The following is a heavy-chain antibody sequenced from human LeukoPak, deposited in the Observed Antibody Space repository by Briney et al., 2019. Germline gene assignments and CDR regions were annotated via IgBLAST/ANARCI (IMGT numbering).Heavy chain of an antibody. D-gene: IGHD3-9*01. CDR1: GFTFSSHA. J-gene: IGHJ4*02. V-gene: IGHV3-23*01. Sequence: GGSLRLSCAASGFTFSSHAMSWVRQAPGKGLEWVSAISGSGGSTYYADSVKGRFTISRDNSKNTLYLQMNSLRAEDTAVYYCAKDFGDILTGYYEDYWGQGTLVTVSS. CDR3: AKDFGDILTGYYEDY. CDR2: ISGSGGST.